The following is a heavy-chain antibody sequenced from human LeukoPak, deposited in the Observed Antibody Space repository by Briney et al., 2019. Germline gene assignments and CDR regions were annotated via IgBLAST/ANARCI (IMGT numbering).Heavy chain of an antibody. CDR2: ISSSSYI. CDR1: GFTFSSYS. CDR3: ARGAYYYDSSGYYD. D-gene: IGHD3-22*01. Sequence: GGSLRLSCAASGFTFSSYSMNWVRQAPGKGLEWVSSISSSSYIYYADSVKGRFTISRDNAKNSLYLQMNSLRAEDTAVYYCARGAYYYDSSGYYDWGQGTLVTVSS. V-gene: IGHV3-21*01. J-gene: IGHJ4*02.